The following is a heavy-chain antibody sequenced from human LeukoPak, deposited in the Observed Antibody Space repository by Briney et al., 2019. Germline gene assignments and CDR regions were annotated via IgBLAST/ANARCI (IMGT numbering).Heavy chain of an antibody. V-gene: IGHV3-66*01. J-gene: IGHJ2*01. CDR3: ARDLGLYWYFDL. D-gene: IGHD7-27*01. Sequence: GGSLRLSCAASGFSVNNLYMSWVRQAPGKGLEWVSVIYSGDRTYYADSVRGRFTISRDTSKNTVYLQMNSLRAEDTAVYYCARDLGLYWYFDLWGRGTLVTVSS. CDR1: GFSVNNLY. CDR2: IYSGDRT.